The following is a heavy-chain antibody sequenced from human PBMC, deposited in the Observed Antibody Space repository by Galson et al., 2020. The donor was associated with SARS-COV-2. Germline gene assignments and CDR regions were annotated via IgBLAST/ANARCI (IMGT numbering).Heavy chain of an antibody. CDR1: GFTFSSYG. Sequence: GGSLRLSCAASGFTFSSYGMHWVRQAPGKGLEWVAVIWYDGSNKYYADSVKGRFTISRDNSKNTLYLQMNSLRAEDTAVYYCAKDIVLMVYATNYGMDVWGQGTTVTVSS. CDR2: IWYDGSNK. CDR3: AKDIVLMVYATNYGMDV. J-gene: IGHJ6*02. V-gene: IGHV3-33*06. D-gene: IGHD2-8*01.